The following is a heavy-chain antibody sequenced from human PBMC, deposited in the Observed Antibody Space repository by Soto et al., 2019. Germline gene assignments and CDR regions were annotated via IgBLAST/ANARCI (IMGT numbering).Heavy chain of an antibody. J-gene: IGHJ4*02. Sequence: SVKVSCKASGGTFSSYAISWVRQAPGQGLEWMGGIIPIFGTANYAQKFQGRVTITADESTSTAYMELSSLRSEDTAVYYCAAAYSGSYPLWYYFDYWGQGTLVTVSS. CDR1: GGTFSSYA. V-gene: IGHV1-69*13. D-gene: IGHD1-26*01. CDR3: AAAYSGSYPLWYYFDY. CDR2: IIPIFGTA.